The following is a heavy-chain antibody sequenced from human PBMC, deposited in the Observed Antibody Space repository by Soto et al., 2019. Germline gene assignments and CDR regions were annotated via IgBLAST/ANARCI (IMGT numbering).Heavy chain of an antibody. D-gene: IGHD4-17*01. J-gene: IGHJ4*02. CDR1: GFTFSSYG. CDR2: ISYDGSNK. CDR3: AKGRSPHDYGDPHDY. Sequence: GGSLRLSCAASGFTFSSYGMHWVRQAPGKGLEWVAVISYDGSNKYYADSVKGRFTISRDNSKNTLYLQMNSLRAEDTAVYYCAKGRSPHDYGDPHDYWGQGTLVTVSS. V-gene: IGHV3-30*18.